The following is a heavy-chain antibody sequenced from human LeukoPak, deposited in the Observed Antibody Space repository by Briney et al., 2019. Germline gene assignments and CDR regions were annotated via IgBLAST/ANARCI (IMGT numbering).Heavy chain of an antibody. CDR1: GFTFSSYW. CDR2: IKQDGSEK. D-gene: IGHD3-22*01. CDR3: ARGPPGFAMIVLFDP. Sequence: QSGGSLRLSCAASGFTFSSYWMSWVRQAPGKGLEWVANIKQDGSEKYYVDSVKGRFTISRDNAKNSLYLQMNSLRAEDTAVYYCARGPPGFAMIVLFDPWGQGTLVTVSS. V-gene: IGHV3-7*01. J-gene: IGHJ5*02.